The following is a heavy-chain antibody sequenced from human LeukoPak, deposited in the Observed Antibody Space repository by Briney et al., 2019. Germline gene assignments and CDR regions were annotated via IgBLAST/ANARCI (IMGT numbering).Heavy chain of an antibody. CDR3: ARDWRVAGTSNWFDP. J-gene: IGHJ5*02. CDR2: IYSGGST. V-gene: IGHV3-66*01. CDR1: GFTVSSNY. D-gene: IGHD6-19*01. Sequence: GGSLRLSCAASGFTVSSNYMSWVRQAPGKGLEWVSVIYSGGSTYYADSVKGRFTISRDNSKNTLYLQMNSLRAEDTAVYYCARDWRVAGTSNWFDPWGQGTLVTVSS.